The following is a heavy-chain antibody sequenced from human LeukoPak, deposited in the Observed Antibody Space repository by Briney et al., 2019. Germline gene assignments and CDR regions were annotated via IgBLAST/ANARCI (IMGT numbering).Heavy chain of an antibody. V-gene: IGHV4-61*02. CDR3: ARDRDYYGSGSYGGTYNWFDP. CDR1: GGSINSDDFY. D-gene: IGHD3-10*01. CDR2: IYITGST. Sequence: SETLSLTCTVSGGSINSDDFYWSWIRRPAGKALEWIGRIYITGSTDYNPSLKSRVTISVDTSKNQFSLKLSSVTAADTAVYYCARDRDYYGSGSYGGTYNWFDPWGQGTLVTVSS. J-gene: IGHJ5*02.